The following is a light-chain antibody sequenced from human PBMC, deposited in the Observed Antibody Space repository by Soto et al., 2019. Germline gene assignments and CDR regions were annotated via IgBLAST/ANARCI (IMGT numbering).Light chain of an antibody. CDR1: QTITIY. Sequence: DIRMTQSPSSLSASVGDTVTVTCRASQTITIYLNWYQQKPGKAPKLLIYGASNLQSGVPSRFSGSGSGTDFTLTISSLQPEDFATYYCQQSYSTSINFGQGTRLEI. CDR2: GAS. V-gene: IGKV1-39*01. J-gene: IGKJ5*01. CDR3: QQSYSTSIN.